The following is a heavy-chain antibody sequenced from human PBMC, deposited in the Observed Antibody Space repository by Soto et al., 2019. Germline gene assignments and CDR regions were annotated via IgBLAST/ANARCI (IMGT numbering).Heavy chain of an antibody. CDR2: INWNGGST. CDR3: ARGKLSSARENAFDS. CDR1: GFIFDDYG. D-gene: IGHD1-7*01. Sequence: PGGSLRLSCAASGFIFDDYGMSWVRQAPGKGLEWVSAINWNGGSTGYGDSVKGRFTISRDNAKNSLYLQMNSLRAEDTALYHCARGKLSSARENAFDSWGQGTRVTVSS. V-gene: IGHV3-20*01. J-gene: IGHJ3*02.